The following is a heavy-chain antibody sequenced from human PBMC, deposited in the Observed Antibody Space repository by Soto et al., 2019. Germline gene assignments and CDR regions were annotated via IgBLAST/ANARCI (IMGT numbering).Heavy chain of an antibody. V-gene: IGHV4-59*01. CDR3: ARAWGYAFDF. CDR2: IYYSGST. D-gene: IGHD7-27*01. Sequence: QVQLQESGPGLVKPSETLSLTCTVSGGSISSYYWSWIRQPPGKGLEWIGYIYYSGSTNYNPSLKSRVTISVDTSKNQFSLRLSSVIAADTAVYYCARAWGYAFDFWGQGTMVTVSS. CDR1: GGSISSYY. J-gene: IGHJ3*01.